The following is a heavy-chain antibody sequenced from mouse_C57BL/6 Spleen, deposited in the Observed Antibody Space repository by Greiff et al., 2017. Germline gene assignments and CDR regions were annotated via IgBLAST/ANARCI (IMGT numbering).Heavy chain of an antibody. J-gene: IGHJ4*01. Sequence: QVQLQQPGAELVRPGSSVKLSCKASGYTFTSYWMHWVKQRPIQGLEWIGNIDPSDSETHYNQKFKDKATLTVDKSSSTAYMQLSSLTSEDSAVYYCARSYGSRRSYAMDYWGQGTSVTVSS. CDR2: IDPSDSET. D-gene: IGHD1-1*01. V-gene: IGHV1-52*01. CDR3: ARSYGSRRSYAMDY. CDR1: GYTFTSYW.